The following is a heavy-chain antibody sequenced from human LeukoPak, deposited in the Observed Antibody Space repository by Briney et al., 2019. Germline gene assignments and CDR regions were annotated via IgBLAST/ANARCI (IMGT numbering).Heavy chain of an antibody. D-gene: IGHD6-6*01. CDR1: GGTFSSYA. CDR3: ARGEYSSSFNWFDP. Sequence: ASVKVSCKASGGTFSSYAINWVRQATGQGLEWMGWMNPNSGNTGYAQKFQGRVTMTRNTSISTAYMELSSLRSEDTAVYYCARGEYSSSFNWFDPWGQGTLVTVSS. V-gene: IGHV1-8*02. CDR2: MNPNSGNT. J-gene: IGHJ5*02.